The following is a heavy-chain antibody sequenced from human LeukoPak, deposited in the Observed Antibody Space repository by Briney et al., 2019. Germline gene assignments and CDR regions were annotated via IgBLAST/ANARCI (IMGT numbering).Heavy chain of an antibody. CDR2: VSGSGGST. CDR3: AKGSLYYYDSGGYRYFDY. J-gene: IGHJ4*02. D-gene: IGHD3-22*01. V-gene: IGHV3-23*01. CDR1: GFTFSSYA. Sequence: GGSLRLSCAASGFTFSSYAMSWVRQAPGTGLEWVSSVSGSGGSTYYADSVKGRFTISRDNSKNTLYLQMNSLRAEDTAVYYCAKGSLYYYDSGGYRYFDYWGQGTLVTVSS.